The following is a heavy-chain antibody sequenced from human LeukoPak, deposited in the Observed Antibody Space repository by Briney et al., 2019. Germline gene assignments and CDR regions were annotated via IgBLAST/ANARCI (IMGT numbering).Heavy chain of an antibody. V-gene: IGHV3-21*01. J-gene: IGHJ4*02. CDR3: ARGRSGWGFDN. D-gene: IGHD6-19*01. Sequence: DSVKGRFTISRDNAKNSLSLQMNSLRAEDTAVYHCARGRSGWGFDNWGQGSLVTVSS.